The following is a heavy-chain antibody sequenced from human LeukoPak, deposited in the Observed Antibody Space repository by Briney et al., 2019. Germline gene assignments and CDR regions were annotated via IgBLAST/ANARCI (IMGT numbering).Heavy chain of an antibody. D-gene: IGHD6-13*01. CDR1: GDSVSSNSDA. V-gene: IGHV6-1*01. CDR2: TYYRSKWYS. CDR3: AKYSSNWYIDY. Sequence: SQTLSLTCAISGDSVSSNSDAWNWIRQSPSRGLEWLGRTYYRSKWYSDYALSVRGRIIINPDTSKNQFSLQLDSVTPDDAAVYYCAKYSSNWYIDYWGQGTLVTVSS. J-gene: IGHJ4*02.